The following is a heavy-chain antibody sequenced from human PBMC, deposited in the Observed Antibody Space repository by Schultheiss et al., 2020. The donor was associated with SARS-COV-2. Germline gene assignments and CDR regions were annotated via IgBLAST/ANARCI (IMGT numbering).Heavy chain of an antibody. D-gene: IGHD3-16*01. J-gene: IGHJ3*02. CDR2: ISSSSSYI. Sequence: GGSLRLSCAASGFTFSSYSMNWVRQAPGKGLEWVSSISSSSSYIYYADSVKGRFTISRDNAKNSLYLQMNSLRAEDTAVYYCARDGADLGGAFDIWGQGTMVTVSS. CDR1: GFTFSSYS. CDR3: ARDGADLGGAFDI. V-gene: IGHV3-21*01.